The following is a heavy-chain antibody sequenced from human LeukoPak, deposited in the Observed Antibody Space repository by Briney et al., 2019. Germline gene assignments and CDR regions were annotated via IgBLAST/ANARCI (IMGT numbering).Heavy chain of an antibody. CDR3: ARYRDYYGMDV. V-gene: IGHV4-59*01. D-gene: IGHD3-10*01. CDR2: IYYSGST. J-gene: IGHJ6*02. CDR1: GGSISSYY. Sequence: SETLSLTCTVSGGSISSYYWSWIWQPPGKGLEWIGYIYYSGSTNYNPSLKSRVTISVDTSENQFSLKLSSVTAADTAVYYCARYRDYYGMDVWGQGTTVTVSS.